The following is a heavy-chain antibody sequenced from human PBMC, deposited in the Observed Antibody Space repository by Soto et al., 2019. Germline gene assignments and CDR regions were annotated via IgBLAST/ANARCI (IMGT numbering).Heavy chain of an antibody. CDR3: ASHIEFSGSSVFDS. V-gene: IGHV4-39*01. CDR2: MHSRGRS. CDR1: GGSLSSSSFF. J-gene: IGHJ4*02. D-gene: IGHD6-6*01. Sequence: QLQLQESGPRLVKPSETLSLTCAVSGGSLSSSSFFWGWIRQPPGKGLEWIGSMHSRGRSYSNAYLKSRLTISVDTSKNQFSLRLTAVAATDTAVYFCASHIEFSGSSVFDSWGQGTLVTVSS.